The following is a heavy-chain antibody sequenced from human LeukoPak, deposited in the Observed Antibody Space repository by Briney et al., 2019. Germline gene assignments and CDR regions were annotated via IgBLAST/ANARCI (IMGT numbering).Heavy chain of an antibody. D-gene: IGHD4-11*01. J-gene: IGHJ4*02. CDR3: ARVWQDYTNVDY. V-gene: IGHV3-21*05. CDR1: GFTFSSFN. CDR2: ISRSSAYI. Sequence: GGSLRLSCAASGFTFSSFNMNWVRQAPGKGREWVSYISRSSAYIHYADSVRGRFAISRDNAKSSVYLQMNSLRAEDTAIYYCARVWQDYTNVDYWGQGTLVTVSS.